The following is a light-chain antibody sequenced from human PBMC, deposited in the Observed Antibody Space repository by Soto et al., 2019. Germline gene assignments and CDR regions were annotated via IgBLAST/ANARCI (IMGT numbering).Light chain of an antibody. V-gene: IGKV1-5*01. Sequence: DIQMAQSPSTLSASVGDRVTVTCRASQSISTWLAWYQQKPGKAPKLLIHDASSLESGVPSRFSGSGSGTEFTLTISSLQPDDFATYYCQQYKSYSRTFGQGTKVDI. CDR2: DAS. J-gene: IGKJ1*01. CDR3: QQYKSYSRT. CDR1: QSISTW.